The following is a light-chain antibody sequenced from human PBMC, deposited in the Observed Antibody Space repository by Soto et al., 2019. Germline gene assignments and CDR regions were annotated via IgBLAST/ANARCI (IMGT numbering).Light chain of an antibody. CDR2: LNSDGSH. Sequence: QPVLTQSPSASASLGASVKLTCTLSSGHSNYAIAWHQQQPEKGPRFLMKLNSDGSHSKGDGIPDRFSGSSSGAERYLTXXXXXXXXXXXXYCQTWVTGIHIFGGGTKLTVL. J-gene: IGLJ2*01. V-gene: IGLV4-69*01. CDR3: QTWVTGIHI. CDR1: SGHSNYA.